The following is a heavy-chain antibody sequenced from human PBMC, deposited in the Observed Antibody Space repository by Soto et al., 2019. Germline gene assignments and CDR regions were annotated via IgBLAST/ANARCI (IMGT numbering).Heavy chain of an antibody. CDR1: GFTFSSRS. J-gene: IGHJ4*02. CDR2: ISTGGNSI. CDR3: ARAKYPGSYSPFDY. Sequence: GGSLRLSCTASGFTFSSRSMSWVRQAPGKGLEWVSYISTGGNSIYYAASVKGRFTISGDNGKSSLFLQMSSLRDEDSALYFCARAKYPGSYSPFDYWGQGTLVTVSS. D-gene: IGHD1-26*01. V-gene: IGHV3-48*02.